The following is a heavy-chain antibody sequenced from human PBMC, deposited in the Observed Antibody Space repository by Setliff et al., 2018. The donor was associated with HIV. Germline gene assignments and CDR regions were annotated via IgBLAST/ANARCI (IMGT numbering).Heavy chain of an antibody. CDR1: GGSFSGYS. V-gene: IGHV4-34*01. J-gene: IGHJ6*03. CDR2: ISHSGST. D-gene: IGHD1-26*01. Sequence: SETLSLTCAVYGGSFSGYSWNWIRQPPGKGLEWIGEISHSGSTNYNPSLKSRVTISVDTSKNQFSLKLSSVAAADTAVYYCARGARLLAAYSDRWDYFYMAVWGKGTTVTVSS. CDR3: ARGARLLAAYSDRWDYFYMAV.